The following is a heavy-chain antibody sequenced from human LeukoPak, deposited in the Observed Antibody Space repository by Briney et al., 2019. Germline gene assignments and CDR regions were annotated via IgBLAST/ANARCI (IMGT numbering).Heavy chain of an antibody. CDR3: ARQQLSQLYYFDY. J-gene: IGHJ4*02. V-gene: IGHV4-59*08. D-gene: IGHD6-6*01. CDR2: IYSSGST. Sequence: PSETLSLTCSVSGGSISNYFWTWIRQPPGKGLEWIGYIYSSGSTYYNPSLKSRVTISVDTSTNRFSLKLSTVTAADTAVYYCARQQLSQLYYFDYWGQGTLVTVSS. CDR1: GGSISNYF.